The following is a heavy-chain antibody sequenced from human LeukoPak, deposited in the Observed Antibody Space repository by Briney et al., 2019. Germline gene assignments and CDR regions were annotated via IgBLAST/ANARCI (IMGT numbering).Heavy chain of an antibody. D-gene: IGHD3/OR15-3a*01. CDR3: VGFVDRGPGY. V-gene: IGHV3-21*01. J-gene: IGHJ4*02. Sequence: GGSLRLSCAASGFTFSSYAMSWVRQAPGKGLEWVSSISSSSSYIYYADSVKGRFTISRDNAKNSLYLQMNSLRAEDTAVYYCVGFVDRGPGYWGQGTLVTVSS. CDR1: GFTFSSYA. CDR2: ISSSSSYI.